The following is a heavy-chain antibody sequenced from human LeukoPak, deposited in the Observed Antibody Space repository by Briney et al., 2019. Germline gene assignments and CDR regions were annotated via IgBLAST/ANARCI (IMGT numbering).Heavy chain of an antibody. V-gene: IGHV3-64*01. CDR3: ARDSSGYYSLDY. CDR2: ISSNGGST. Sequence: GGSLRLSCAASGFTFSSYAMHWVRQAPGKGLEYVSAISSNGGSTYYANSVKGRFTISRDYSKNTLYLQMGSLRAEDMAVYYCARDSSGYYSLDYWGQGTLVTVSS. D-gene: IGHD3-22*01. J-gene: IGHJ4*02. CDR1: GFTFSSYA.